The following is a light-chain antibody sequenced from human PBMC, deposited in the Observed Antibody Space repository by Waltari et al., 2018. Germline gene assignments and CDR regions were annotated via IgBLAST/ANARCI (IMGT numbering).Light chain of an antibody. V-gene: IGKV1-39*01. J-gene: IGKJ2*01. CDR3: QQTYSAPRT. CDR1: QSISNY. CDR2: AAS. Sequence: DIQMTQSPSSLSASVGDRVTITCRASQSISNYLNWYQQKPGKAPKLLIYAASRLQSVVPPRFSGSGSETDFTLTISSLQPEDFATYYCQQTYSAPRTFGQGTKLEI.